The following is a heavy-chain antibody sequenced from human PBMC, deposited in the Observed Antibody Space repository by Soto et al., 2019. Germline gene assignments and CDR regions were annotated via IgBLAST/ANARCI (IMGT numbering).Heavy chain of an antibody. J-gene: IGHJ4*02. Sequence: GGSLRLSCSASGFTFSSYDMHWVRQGTGKGLEWVSAIGTTGDTYYAGSVKGRFTISRENAKNSLYLQMNSLRAGDTAIYFCERAIAPTLLEYWGQGTLGTVSS. V-gene: IGHV3-13*04. CDR2: IGTTGDT. CDR3: ERAIAPTLLEY. D-gene: IGHD3-3*01. CDR1: GFTFSSYD.